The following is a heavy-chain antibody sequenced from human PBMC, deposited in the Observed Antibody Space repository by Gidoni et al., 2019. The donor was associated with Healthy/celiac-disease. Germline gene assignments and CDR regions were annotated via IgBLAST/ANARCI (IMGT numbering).Heavy chain of an antibody. V-gene: IGHV4-59*01. J-gene: IGHJ3*02. CDR1: GGSISSYS. D-gene: IGHD1-1*01. CDR3: ARWASVYNDAFDI. Sequence: QVQLQPSRPGLVKPSETPSPNCTVSGGSISSYSWSWILQPPGKVLEWNADNYYSGTTNNNPTLKSRGTIAVDTSKNPFSLTLGSVSAADTAVYYCARWASVYNDAFDIWDQGTMVTVSS. CDR2: NYYSGTT.